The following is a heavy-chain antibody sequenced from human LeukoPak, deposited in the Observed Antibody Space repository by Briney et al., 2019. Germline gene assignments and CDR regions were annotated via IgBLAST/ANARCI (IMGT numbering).Heavy chain of an antibody. CDR2: ISGSGGST. Sequence: GGSLRLSCAASGFTFSSYAVSWVRQAPGKGLEWVSAISGSGGSTYYADSVKGRFTISRDNSKNTLYLQMNSLRAEDTAVYYCAKDRYCTNGVCYPSTRYYYYGMDVWGQGTTVTVSS. CDR1: GFTFSSYA. V-gene: IGHV3-23*01. D-gene: IGHD2-8*01. J-gene: IGHJ6*02. CDR3: AKDRYCTNGVCYPSTRYYYYGMDV.